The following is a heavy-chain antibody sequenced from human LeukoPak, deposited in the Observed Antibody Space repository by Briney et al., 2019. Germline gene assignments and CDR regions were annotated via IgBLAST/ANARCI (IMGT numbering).Heavy chain of an antibody. CDR1: GGSFSGYY. V-gene: IGHV4-34*01. D-gene: IGHD2-15*01. Sequence: PSETLSLTCAVYGGSFSGYYWSWIRQPPGKGLEWIGEINHSGSTNYNPSLKSRVTISVDTSKNQFSLKQSSVTAADTAVYYCASISSVYCSGGSCYYYYMDVWGKGTTVTVSS. CDR3: ASISSVYCSGGSCYYYYMDV. CDR2: INHSGST. J-gene: IGHJ6*03.